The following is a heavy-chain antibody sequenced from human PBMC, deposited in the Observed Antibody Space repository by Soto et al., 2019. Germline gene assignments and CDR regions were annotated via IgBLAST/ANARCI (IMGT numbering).Heavy chain of an antibody. Sequence: PSETRSLTCTVSGGSISSGGDYWSWIRQHPGKGLEWIGYMYYIGSTYYNPSLKSRVTISVDTSKNQFSLKLTSVTAADTAVYYCARGSYTFGEIGAFDIWGQGTMVTVSS. CDR2: MYYIGST. CDR3: ARGSYTFGEIGAFDI. CDR1: GGSISSGGDY. J-gene: IGHJ3*02. V-gene: IGHV4-31*03. D-gene: IGHD2-21*01.